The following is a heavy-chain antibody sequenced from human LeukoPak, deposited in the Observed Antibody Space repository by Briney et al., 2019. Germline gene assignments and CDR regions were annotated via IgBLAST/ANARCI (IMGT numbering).Heavy chain of an antibody. CDR1: GFTFSSYE. CDR3: ARRAEWELLSLGWDYFDY. Sequence: GGSLRLSCAASGFTFSSYEMNWVRQAPGKGLEWVSYISSSGSTIYYADSVKGRFTISRDNAKNSLYLQMNSLRAEDTAVYYCARRAEWELLSLGWDYFDYWGQGTLVTVSS. CDR2: ISSSGSTI. D-gene: IGHD1-26*01. V-gene: IGHV3-48*03. J-gene: IGHJ4*02.